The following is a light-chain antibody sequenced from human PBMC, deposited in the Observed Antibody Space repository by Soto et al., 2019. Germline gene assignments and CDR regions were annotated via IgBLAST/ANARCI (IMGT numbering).Light chain of an antibody. CDR3: SSYGGSNTVV. V-gene: IGLV2-8*01. Sequence: QSALTQPPSASGSPGQSVTISCTGSSSXVGGYNYVSWYQQHPGKAPKLMIYEVSKRPSGVPDRLSGSKSGNTASLTVSGXXXXXXXXYYCSSYGGSNTVVFGGGTKLTVL. CDR2: EVS. J-gene: IGLJ2*01. CDR1: SSXVGGYNY.